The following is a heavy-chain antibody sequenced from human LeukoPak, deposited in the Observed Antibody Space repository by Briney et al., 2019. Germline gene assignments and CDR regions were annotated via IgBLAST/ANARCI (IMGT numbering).Heavy chain of an antibody. CDR1: GFTVSSNC. J-gene: IGHJ4*02. Sequence: GGSLRLSCAASGFTVSSNCMSWVRQAPGKGLEWVSVIYSGGSTYYADSVKGRFTISRDNSKNTLYLQMNSLRAEDTAVYYCASKRDYYGSGSYFDYWGQGTLVTVSS. CDR2: IYSGGST. V-gene: IGHV3-66*01. CDR3: ASKRDYYGSGSYFDY. D-gene: IGHD3-10*01.